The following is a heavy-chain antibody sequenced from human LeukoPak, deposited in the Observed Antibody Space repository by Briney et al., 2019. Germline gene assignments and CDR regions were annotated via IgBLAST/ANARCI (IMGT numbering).Heavy chain of an antibody. D-gene: IGHD3-3*01. CDR1: GYTFTSYG. V-gene: IGHV1-18*01. J-gene: IGHJ4*02. Sequence: ASVKVSCKASGYTFTSYGISWVRQAPGQGLEWMGWISPYNGNTKNAQKFQGRVTMTTDTSTSTAYMELRSLRFDDTAVYYCGRVPSSLYVFWSGYFIDYWGQGTLVTVSS. CDR3: GRVPSSLYVFWSGYFIDY. CDR2: ISPYNGNT.